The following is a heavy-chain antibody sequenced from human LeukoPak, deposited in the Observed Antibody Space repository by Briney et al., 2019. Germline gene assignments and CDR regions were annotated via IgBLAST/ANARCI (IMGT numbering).Heavy chain of an antibody. CDR2: ISESDGST. CDR3: ARDVRGYSYGPTDI. Sequence: GGSLRLSCAASGSTFSRYAMSWVRQAPGKGLEWLSAISESDGSTYYADSVKGRFTISRDSSKNTLYLQMNSLRAEDTAVYYCARDVRGYSYGPTDIWGQGTMVTVSS. D-gene: IGHD5-18*01. CDR1: GSTFSRYA. J-gene: IGHJ3*02. V-gene: IGHV3-23*01.